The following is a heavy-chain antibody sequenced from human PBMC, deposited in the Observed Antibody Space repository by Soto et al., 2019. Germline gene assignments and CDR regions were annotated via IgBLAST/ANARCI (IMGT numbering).Heavy chain of an antibody. CDR1: GFSLSSTRMA. Sequence: QITLKESGPTLVKPTQTLTLTCTFSGFSLSSTRMAVGWIRQPPGKALEWRALIYWDDDKRYSPVLKSRLTITKDTSKNQVVLTMSNMDPVDTARYYCAHIVVAGLGYYFDYWGQGTLVTVSS. CDR2: IYWDDDK. V-gene: IGHV2-5*02. D-gene: IGHD6-19*01. CDR3: AHIVVAGLGYYFDY. J-gene: IGHJ4*02.